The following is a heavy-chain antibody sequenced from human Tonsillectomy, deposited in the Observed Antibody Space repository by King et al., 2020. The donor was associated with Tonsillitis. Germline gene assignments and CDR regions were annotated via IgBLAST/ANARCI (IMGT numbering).Heavy chain of an antibody. V-gene: IGHV4-59*01. J-gene: IGHJ5*02. CDR2: IDYSGST. CDR1: GGSISRYY. Sequence: QLQESGPGLVKPSETLSLTCIVSGGSISRYYWSWIRQSPGKGLEWIGYIDYSGSTNYNPSLKSRVTISVDTSKNQFSLKVCSVTAADTAVYYCARDFGDFWSGNWFDPWGQGTLVTVSS. D-gene: IGHD3-3*01. CDR3: ARDFGDFWSGNWFDP.